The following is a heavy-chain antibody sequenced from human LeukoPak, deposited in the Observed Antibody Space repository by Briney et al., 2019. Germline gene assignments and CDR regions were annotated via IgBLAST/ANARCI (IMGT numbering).Heavy chain of an antibody. CDR3: ARGSFRGYCSDTSCYTVNY. CDR2: IYHSGIT. V-gene: IGHV4-59*01. D-gene: IGHD2-2*02. J-gene: IGHJ4*02. Sequence: SETLSLTCSLSGGPIDSFYWTWIRQPPGKGLEWIGYIYHSGITNYNPSLKSRVTISIDKSKSQFSLKLSSVTAADTAVYYCARGSFRGYCSDTSCYTVNYWGQGALVTVSS. CDR1: GGPIDSFY.